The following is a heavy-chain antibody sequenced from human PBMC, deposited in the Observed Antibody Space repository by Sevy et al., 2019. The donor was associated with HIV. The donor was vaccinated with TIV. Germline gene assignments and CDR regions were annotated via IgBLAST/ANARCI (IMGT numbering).Heavy chain of an antibody. CDR2: IYYSGST. CDR3: ARVGGYSYGYAFDY. Sequence: SETLSLTCTVSGGSISSYCWSWIRQPPGKGLEWIGYIYYSGSTNYNPSLKSRVTISVDTSKNQFSLKLSSVTAADTAVYYCARVGGYSYGYAFDYWGQGTLVTVSS. CDR1: GGSISSYC. V-gene: IGHV4-59*01. D-gene: IGHD5-18*01. J-gene: IGHJ4*02.